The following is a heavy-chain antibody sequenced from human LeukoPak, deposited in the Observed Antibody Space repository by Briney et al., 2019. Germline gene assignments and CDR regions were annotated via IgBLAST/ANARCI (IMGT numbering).Heavy chain of an antibody. V-gene: IGHV1-2*02. Sequence: ASVKVSCKASGYTFTGYYMHWVRQAPGQELEWMGWINPNSGGTNYAQKFQGRVTMTRDTSISTAYMELSRLRSDDTAVYYCARDTYYYDSSGYYYAFDIWGQGTMVTVSS. D-gene: IGHD3-22*01. J-gene: IGHJ3*02. CDR2: INPNSGGT. CDR3: ARDTYYYDSSGYYYAFDI. CDR1: GYTFTGYY.